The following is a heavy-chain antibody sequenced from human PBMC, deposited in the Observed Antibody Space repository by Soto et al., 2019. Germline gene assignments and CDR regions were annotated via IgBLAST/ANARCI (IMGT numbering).Heavy chain of an antibody. CDR2: IYYSGST. CDR3: ARFPRGSGSYYSVDY. CDR1: GGSISSGGYY. D-gene: IGHD1-26*01. Sequence: QVQLQESGPGLVKPSQTLSLTCTVSGGSISSGGYYWSWIRQHPGKGLEWIGYIYYSGSTYYNPSQKRRGTISVDTSKNQCSLKLSSVTAAETAVYYCARFPRGSGSYYSVDYWGQGTLVTVSS. V-gene: IGHV4-31*03. J-gene: IGHJ4*02.